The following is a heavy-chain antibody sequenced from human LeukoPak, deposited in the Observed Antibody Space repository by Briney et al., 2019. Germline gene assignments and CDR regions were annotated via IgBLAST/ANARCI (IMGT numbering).Heavy chain of an antibody. J-gene: IGHJ3*02. CDR1: GYSISNGYY. Sequence: SETLSLTCAVSGYSISNGYYWGWIRQPPGKGLEWIGSIYYSGSTYFNPSLKSRVTISVDTSKNQFSLKLSSVTAADTAVYYCARAGDGSLDAFDIWGQGTMVTVSS. CDR2: IYYSGST. D-gene: IGHD6-13*01. V-gene: IGHV4-38-2*01. CDR3: ARAGDGSLDAFDI.